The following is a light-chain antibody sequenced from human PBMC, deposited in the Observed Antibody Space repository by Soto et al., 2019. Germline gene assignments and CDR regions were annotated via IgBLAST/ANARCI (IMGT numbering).Light chain of an antibody. CDR1: QSISSW. CDR2: AAS. Sequence: DIQMTQSPSTLSASVGDRVTITCRASQSISSWLAWYQQKPGKVPKLLIYAASTLQSGVPSRFSGSGSGTDFTLTISGLQPEDVATYYCQKYNSAPALTFGGGTKVDIK. CDR3: QKYNSAPALT. J-gene: IGKJ4*01. V-gene: IGKV1-27*01.